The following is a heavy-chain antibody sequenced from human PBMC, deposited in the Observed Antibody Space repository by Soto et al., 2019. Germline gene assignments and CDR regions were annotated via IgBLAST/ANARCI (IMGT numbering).Heavy chain of an antibody. D-gene: IGHD6-13*01. CDR2: TYYRSKWHN. V-gene: IGHV6-1*01. CDR1: GDSVSSNSAA. J-gene: IGHJ4*02. Sequence: QVQLQQSGPGLVKPSQTLSLTCAISGDSVSSNSAAWNWIRQSPSRGLEWLGRTYYRSKWHNDSAVTVKSRITINPDTSKNQFSLQPNSVTPEDTAVYDCAQAAGYISTWFFDYWGQGALVTVSS. CDR3: AQAAGYISTWFFDY.